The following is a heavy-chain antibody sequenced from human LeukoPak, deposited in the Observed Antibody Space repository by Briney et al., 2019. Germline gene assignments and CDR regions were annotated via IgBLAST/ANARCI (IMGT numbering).Heavy chain of an antibody. V-gene: IGHV3-7*01. Sequence: GGSLRLSCAISGFAVSSNFMSWVRQAPGKGLEWVAQINQDGSEEYYMDSVKARFTISRDNAKNSVFLQMNSLRAEDTAVYYCVRDGGVSGYDLLDYWGQGTLVTVSS. CDR3: VRDGGVSGYDLLDY. CDR2: INQDGSEE. D-gene: IGHD5-12*01. CDR1: GFAVSSNF. J-gene: IGHJ4*02.